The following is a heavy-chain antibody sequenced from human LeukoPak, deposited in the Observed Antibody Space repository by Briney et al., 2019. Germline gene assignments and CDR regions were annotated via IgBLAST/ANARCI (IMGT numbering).Heavy chain of an antibody. CDR3: TLYNF. CDR2: INAGNGDT. Sequence: ASVKVSCKASGYTFIAYYMHWVRQAPGQSLEWMGGINAGNGDTKYSQEFQGRVTISRDTSANTAYMELSNLRSEDMGVYYCTLYNFWGQGTLVTVSS. CDR1: GYTFIAYY. D-gene: IGHD3/OR15-3a*01. J-gene: IGHJ4*02. V-gene: IGHV1-3*03.